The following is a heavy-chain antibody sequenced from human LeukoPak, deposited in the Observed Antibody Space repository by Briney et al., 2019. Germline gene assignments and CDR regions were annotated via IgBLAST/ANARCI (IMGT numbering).Heavy chain of an antibody. D-gene: IGHD4-11*01. CDR2: IIPIFGTA. CDR1: GGTFSNYA. Sequence: GASVKVSCKASGGTFSNYAISWVRQAPGQGLEWMGGIIPIFGTANYAQKFQGRVTITADESTSTAYMELSSLRSEDTAVYYCARDDYSNYWFDPWGQGTLVTVSS. J-gene: IGHJ5*02. V-gene: IGHV1-69*01. CDR3: ARDDYSNYWFDP.